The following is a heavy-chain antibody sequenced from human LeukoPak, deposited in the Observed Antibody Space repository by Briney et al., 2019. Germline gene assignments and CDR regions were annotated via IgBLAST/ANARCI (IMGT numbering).Heavy chain of an antibody. V-gene: IGHV3-30-3*01. CDR2: ISYDGSNK. D-gene: IGHD2-2*01. CDR3: AREGVYCSSTSCYAWFDP. Sequence: GGSLRLSCAASGFPFSSYSMTWVRQAPGKGLEWVAVISYDGSNKYYADSVKGRFTISRDNSKNTLYLQMNSLRAEDTAVYYCAREGVYCSSTSCYAWFDPWGQGTLVTVSS. J-gene: IGHJ5*02. CDR1: GFPFSSYS.